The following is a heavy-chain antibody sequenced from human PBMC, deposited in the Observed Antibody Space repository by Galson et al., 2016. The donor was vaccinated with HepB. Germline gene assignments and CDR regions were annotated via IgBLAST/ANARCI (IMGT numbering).Heavy chain of an antibody. J-gene: IGHJ4*02. CDR2: IVVGSGNT. CDR1: GISFTSFA. D-gene: IGHD2-2*01. CDR3: AAVYCSGTSCPGATDY. Sequence: SVKVSCKASGISFTSFAMQWVRQARGQRLEWIGWIVVGSGNTNYAQKFQERVTNTRDMSTSAAYMELSSLRSEDTAVYYCAAVYCSGTSCPGATDYWGQGTLVTVSS. V-gene: IGHV1-58*02.